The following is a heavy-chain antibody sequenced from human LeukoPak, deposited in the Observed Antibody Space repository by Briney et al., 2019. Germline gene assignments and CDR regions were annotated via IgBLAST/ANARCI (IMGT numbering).Heavy chain of an antibody. Sequence: GGSLRLSCAASGFTFSSYGMHWVRQAPGKGLEWVAFIRYDGSNKYYADSVKGRFTISRDNSKNTLYLQMNSLRAEDTAVYYCAKGELLWFGELQWGQGTLVTVSS. CDR1: GFTFSSYG. J-gene: IGHJ4*02. CDR2: IRYDGSNK. CDR3: AKGELLWFGELQ. D-gene: IGHD3-10*01. V-gene: IGHV3-30*02.